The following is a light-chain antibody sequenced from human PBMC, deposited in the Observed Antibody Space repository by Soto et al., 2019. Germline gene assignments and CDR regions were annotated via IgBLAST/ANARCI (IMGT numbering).Light chain of an antibody. CDR3: QQYNKWPAEIT. CDR2: GAS. Sequence: EIVMTQSPATLSVSPGERATLSWRASQSVSSTLAWYQQKRGQAPRLLIYGASTRATGIPARFSGSGSGTEFTLTISRLQSEDSGVYYCQQYNKWPAEITFGQGTRLEIK. J-gene: IGKJ5*01. CDR1: QSVSST. V-gene: IGKV3-15*01.